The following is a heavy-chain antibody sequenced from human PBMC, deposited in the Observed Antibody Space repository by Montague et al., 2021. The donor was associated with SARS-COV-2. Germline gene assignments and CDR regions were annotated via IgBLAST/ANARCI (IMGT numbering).Heavy chain of an antibody. CDR1: GFTFSSYE. CDR3: ARADTAMDIYFDY. D-gene: IGHD5-18*01. Sequence: SLILSCAAYGFTFSSYELNLVRQAPGKGLEWVSYISSSFSTIYYSYSLNVRFTISRDNAKNSLYLQMNSLRAEDTAVYSCARADTAMDIYFDYWGQGTLVTVSS. CDR2: ISSSFSTI. V-gene: IGHV3-48*03. J-gene: IGHJ4*02.